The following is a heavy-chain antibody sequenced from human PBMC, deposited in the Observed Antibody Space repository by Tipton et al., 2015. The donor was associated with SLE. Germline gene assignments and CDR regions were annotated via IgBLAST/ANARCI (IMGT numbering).Heavy chain of an antibody. CDR2: ISHTGGT. CDR3: ATQRQRFWNNYDYYMDV. D-gene: IGHD3-3*01. V-gene: IGHV4-34*01. Sequence: TLSPTCAVYGGSLSGYYWTWIRQPPGKGLEWIGEISHTGGTTYNPSLDSRVTMSVDTSKNQFSLELSSVTAADTAVYYCATQRQRFWNNYDYYMDVWGRGTAVTVSS. J-gene: IGHJ6*03. CDR1: GGSLSGYY.